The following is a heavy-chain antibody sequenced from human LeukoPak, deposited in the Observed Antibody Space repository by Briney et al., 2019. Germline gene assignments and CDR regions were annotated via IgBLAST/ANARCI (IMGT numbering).Heavy chain of an antibody. CDR1: GFTFSTYN. J-gene: IGHJ4*02. D-gene: IGHD2-2*01. V-gene: IGHV3-48*03. CDR3: AATGGIYQTFDY. Sequence: GGSLSLSCAPSGFTFSTYNMNWVRQAPGKGLEWVSYISGSGSTIYYADSVKGRFTISRVNAKNSLYLQMNSLRAEDTAVYYCAATGGIYQTFDYWGRGTLVTVSS. CDR2: ISGSGSTI.